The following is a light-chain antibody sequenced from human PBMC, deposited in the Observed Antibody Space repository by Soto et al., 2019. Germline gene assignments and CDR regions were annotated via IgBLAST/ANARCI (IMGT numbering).Light chain of an antibody. CDR2: AVS. Sequence: QSALTQPASVSGSPGQSITISCSGTSSDIGSYNHVAWYQQFPGKSPKLTIYAVSDRPSGVSDRFSGSKSGITASLTISGLQTEEEADYYCISYTDRQSYLFGTGTKVTV. J-gene: IGLJ1*01. CDR3: ISYTDRQSYL. CDR1: SSDIGSYNH. V-gene: IGLV2-14*03.